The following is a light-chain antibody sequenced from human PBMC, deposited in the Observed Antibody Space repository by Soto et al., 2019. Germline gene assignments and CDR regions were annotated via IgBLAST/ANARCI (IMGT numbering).Light chain of an antibody. Sequence: QSALTQPPSASGSPGQSVAISCTGTSSDVGGYNYVSWYQQHPGKAPKLMIYEVTKRPSGVPDRFSGSKSGNTASLTVSGLQAEEEADYYCSSHAGIKNVVFGGGTKLTVL. CDR2: EVT. CDR3: SSHAGIKNVV. CDR1: SSDVGGYNY. V-gene: IGLV2-8*01. J-gene: IGLJ3*02.